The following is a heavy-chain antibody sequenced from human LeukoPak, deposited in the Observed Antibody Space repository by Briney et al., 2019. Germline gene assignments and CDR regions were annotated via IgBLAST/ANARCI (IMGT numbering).Heavy chain of an antibody. Sequence: ASVKVSCKASGYSFTGYYIHCLPQAPGQGVEWMGWINPDVGETRSAQKFLGRVTMTGDTSITTAYMELRDLRSDGTAVYYCARDPPISGRWVFDIWGQGTMVTVSS. CDR1: GYSFTGYY. V-gene: IGHV1-2*02. J-gene: IGHJ3*02. CDR3: ARDPPISGRWVFDI. D-gene: IGHD3-9*01. CDR2: INPDVGET.